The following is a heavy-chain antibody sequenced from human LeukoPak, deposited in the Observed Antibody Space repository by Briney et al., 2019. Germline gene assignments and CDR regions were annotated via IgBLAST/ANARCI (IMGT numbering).Heavy chain of an antibody. CDR1: GFTFSSYS. V-gene: IGHV3-48*04. Sequence: GALRLSCAASGFTFSSYSMNWVRQAPGKGLEWVSYISSSSSTIYYADSVKGRFTISRDNAKNSLYLQMNSLRAEDTAVYYCARDPSLSGLGYCSSTSCLWSNWFDPWGQGTLVTVSS. J-gene: IGHJ5*02. D-gene: IGHD2-2*01. CDR3: ARDPSLSGLGYCSSTSCLWSNWFDP. CDR2: ISSSSSTI.